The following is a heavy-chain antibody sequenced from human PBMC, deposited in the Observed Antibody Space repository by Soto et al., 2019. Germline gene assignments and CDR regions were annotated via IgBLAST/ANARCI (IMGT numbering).Heavy chain of an antibody. CDR2: IYPGDSDT. CDR3: ARRALATEESDY. CDR1: GYAFTSYW. D-gene: IGHD3-3*02. J-gene: IGHJ4*02. V-gene: IGHV5-51*01. Sequence: GESLKISCTGSGYAFTSYWIAWVRQMPGKGLEWMGIIYPGDSDTRYSPSFQGQVTISADKSISTAYLQWSSLKASDTAMYYCARRALATEESDYWGQGTQVTVSS.